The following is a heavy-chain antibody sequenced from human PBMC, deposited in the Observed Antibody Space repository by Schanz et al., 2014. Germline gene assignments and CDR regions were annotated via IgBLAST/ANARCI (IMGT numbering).Heavy chain of an antibody. J-gene: IGHJ4*02. D-gene: IGHD3-3*01. Sequence: EVQLVESGGGLVQPGGSLRLSCTASGFTFSSYSMNWVRQAPGKGLEWVSYVSRSTPSIYYADSVKGRFTMSRDNAKNTVLLQVNSPRDEGATVCYCVGDSFFAFDYWGQGTLVTVSS. CDR1: GFTFSSYS. V-gene: IGHV3-48*02. CDR2: VSRSTPSI. CDR3: VGDSFFAFDY.